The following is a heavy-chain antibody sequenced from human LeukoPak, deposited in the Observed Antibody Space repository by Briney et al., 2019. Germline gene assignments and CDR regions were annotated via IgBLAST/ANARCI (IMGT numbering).Heavy chain of an antibody. CDR3: AREAPRIVVVVAATQYYGMDV. D-gene: IGHD2-15*01. CDR1: GYTFTSYG. V-gene: IGHV1-18*01. CDR2: ISAYNGNT. J-gene: IGHJ6*02. Sequence: ASVKVSCKASGYTFTSYGISWVRQAPGQGLEWMGWISAYNGNTNYAQKLQGRVTMTTDTSTSTAYMELRSLRSNDTAVYYCAREAPRIVVVVAATQYYGMDVWGQGTTVTVSS.